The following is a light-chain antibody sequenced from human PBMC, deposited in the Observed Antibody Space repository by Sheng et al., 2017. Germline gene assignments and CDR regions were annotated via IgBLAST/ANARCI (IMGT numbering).Light chain of an antibody. J-gene: IGKJ4*01. CDR3: LQYYSPLLT. Sequence: DIQMTQSPSSLSASVGDRVTITCRATQGISSSLAWYQQRPGKAPRLLLYAASRLESGVPSRFDGSGSGTDYTLTISSLQPDDFASYYCLQYYSPLLTFGGGTKVEI. CDR1: QGISSS. CDR2: AAS. V-gene: IGKV1-NL1*01.